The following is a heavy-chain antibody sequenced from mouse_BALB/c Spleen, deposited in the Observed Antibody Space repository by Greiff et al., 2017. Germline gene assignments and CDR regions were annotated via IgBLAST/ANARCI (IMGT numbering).Heavy chain of an antibody. D-gene: IGHD1-1*01. V-gene: IGHV1-67*01. CDR2: ISTYYGNT. Sequence: VQLQESGPELVRPGVSVKISCKGSGYTFTDYAMHWVKQSHAKSLEWIGVISTYYGNTNYNQKFKGKATMTVDKSSSTAYMELARLTSEDSAIYYCARNYGSLYAMDYWGQGTSVTVSS. J-gene: IGHJ4*01. CDR3: ARNYGSLYAMDY. CDR1: GYTFTDYA.